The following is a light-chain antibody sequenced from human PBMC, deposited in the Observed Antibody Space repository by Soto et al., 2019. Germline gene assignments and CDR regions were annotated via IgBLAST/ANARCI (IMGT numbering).Light chain of an antibody. CDR3: QSYDNSLSGSWV. V-gene: IGLV1-47*01. J-gene: IGLJ3*02. Sequence: QSVLTQPPSASGTPGQRVTISCSGSRSNIGSNYVYWYQQLPATAPKLVIYRNNQRPSGVPDRFSGSKSGTSASLAISGLRSEDEADYYCQSYDNSLSGSWVFGGGTKLTVL. CDR1: RSNIGSNY. CDR2: RNN.